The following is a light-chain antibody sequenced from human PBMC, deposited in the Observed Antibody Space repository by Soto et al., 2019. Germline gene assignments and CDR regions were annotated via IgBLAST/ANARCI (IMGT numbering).Light chain of an antibody. V-gene: IGKV1-5*01. CDR1: QTIRTR. CDR2: DAS. Sequence: DIQMTQSPSPLSASVGDRVTITCRASQTIRTRLAWYQQKPGKAPKLLIYDASTLDSGVPSRFSGSGSETDFTLTISGLQPDDFATYYCQQYTTFSRAFGQGTTGDI. J-gene: IGKJ1*01. CDR3: QQYTTFSRA.